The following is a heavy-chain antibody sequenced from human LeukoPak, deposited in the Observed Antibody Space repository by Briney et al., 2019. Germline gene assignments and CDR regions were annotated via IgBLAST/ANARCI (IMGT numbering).Heavy chain of an antibody. J-gene: IGHJ6*03. CDR2: ISSSSSYI. Sequence: GGSLRLSCAASGFTFCSYSMNWVRQAPGKGLEWVSSISSSSSYIYYADSVKGRFTISRDNAKNSLYLQMNSLRAEDTAVYYCARDLGGWYDYYYYMDVWGKGTTVTVSS. D-gene: IGHD6-19*01. CDR3: ARDLGGWYDYYYYMDV. V-gene: IGHV3-21*01. CDR1: GFTFCSYS.